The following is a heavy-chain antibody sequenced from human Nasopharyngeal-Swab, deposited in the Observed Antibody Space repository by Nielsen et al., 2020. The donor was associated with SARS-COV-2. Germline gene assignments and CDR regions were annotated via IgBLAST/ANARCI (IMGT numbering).Heavy chain of an antibody. CDR3: AREGRGIAAPGLDY. D-gene: IGHD6-13*01. CDR2: IYYSGST. V-gene: IGHV4-39*07. CDR1: GGSISSSSYY. Sequence: SQTLSLTCSVSGGSISSSSYYWGWIRQPPGKGLEWIGSIYYSGSTYYNPSLKSRVTISVDTSKNHISLKLSSVTAADTAVYYCAREGRGIAAPGLDYWGQGTLVTVSS. J-gene: IGHJ4*02.